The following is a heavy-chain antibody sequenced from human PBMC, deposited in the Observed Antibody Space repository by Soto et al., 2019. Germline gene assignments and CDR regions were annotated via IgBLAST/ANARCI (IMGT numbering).Heavy chain of an antibody. D-gene: IGHD3-10*01. Sequence: EVQLVEAGGGLVQPGGSLRLSCAASGFTVSSNYMSWVRQAPGKGLEWVSVIYSGGSTYDADSVKGRFTISRDNSKNTLYLQMNSLRAEDTAVYYCARIPGYGSGSYYYFDYWGQGTLVTVSS. V-gene: IGHV3-66*01. CDR2: IYSGGST. CDR3: ARIPGYGSGSYYYFDY. J-gene: IGHJ4*02. CDR1: GFTVSSNY.